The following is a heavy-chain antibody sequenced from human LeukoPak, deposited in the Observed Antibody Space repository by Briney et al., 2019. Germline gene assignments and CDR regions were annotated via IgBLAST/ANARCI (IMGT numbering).Heavy chain of an antibody. CDR2: ITWEGGST. CDR3: AKDAIVGATRPYYFDY. J-gene: IGHJ4*02. CDR1: GFTFDDYA. Sequence: GGALRLSCAASGFTFDDYAMHWVRQAPGKGLEWVSLITWEGGSTSYADSVKGRFTISRDNSKNSLYLQMNSLRAEDTALYYCAKDAIVGATRPYYFDYWGQGTLVTVSS. V-gene: IGHV3-43D*03. D-gene: IGHD1-26*01.